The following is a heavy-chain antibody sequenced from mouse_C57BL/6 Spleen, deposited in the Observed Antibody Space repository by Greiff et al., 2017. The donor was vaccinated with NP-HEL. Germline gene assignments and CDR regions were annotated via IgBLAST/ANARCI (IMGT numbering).Heavy chain of an antibody. D-gene: IGHD2-4*01. V-gene: IGHV1-52*01. CDR1: GYTFTSYW. CDR2: IDPSDSET. J-gene: IGHJ3*01. CDR3: ARGDYDQPWFAY. Sequence: QVQLQQPGAELVRPGSSVKLSCKASGYTFTSYWMHWVKQRPIQGLEWIGNIDPSDSETHYNQKFKDKATLTVDKSSSTAYMQLSSLTSEDSAVYYGARGDYDQPWFAYWGQGTLVTVSA.